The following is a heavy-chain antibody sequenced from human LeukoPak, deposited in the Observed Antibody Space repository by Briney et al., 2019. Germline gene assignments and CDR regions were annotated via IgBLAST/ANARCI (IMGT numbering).Heavy chain of an antibody. CDR1: GFTFGNFW. V-gene: IGHV3-7*01. J-gene: IGHJ6*03. D-gene: IGHD3-10*01. CDR2: MKGDGSHI. Sequence: GGSLRLSCAASGFTFGNFWMSWVRQAPGRGLQWVASMKGDGSHIYYVDSVKGRFTISRDNARNSLYLQMNSLRAEDTAVYYCARVLSGRGSLYSYYYYMDVWGKGTTVTISS. CDR3: ARVLSGRGSLYSYYYYMDV.